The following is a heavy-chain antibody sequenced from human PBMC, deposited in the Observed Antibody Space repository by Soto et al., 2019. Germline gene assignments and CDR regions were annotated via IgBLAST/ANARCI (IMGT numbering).Heavy chain of an antibody. V-gene: IGHV1-2*02. Sequence: QVHLEQSGAELKKPGASVTVSCKASGYIFVDSYIHWVRQAPGQGLEWLGWINPKTGVTFFEQTFQDRLSMTSDTSLSTAYIDLRSLRTDDTAVYYCAKIFGTSPLGEIYALDVWGQGTTVTVSS. D-gene: IGHD3-16*01. CDR3: AKIFGTSPLGEIYALDV. CDR1: GYIFVDSY. J-gene: IGHJ6*02. CDR2: INPKTGVT.